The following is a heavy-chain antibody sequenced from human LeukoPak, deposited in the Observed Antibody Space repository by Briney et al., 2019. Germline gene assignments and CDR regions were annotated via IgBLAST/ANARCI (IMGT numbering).Heavy chain of an antibody. CDR3: ARVRSDCSSTSCYTLDAGGYYYYYYMDV. Sequence: SETLSLTCTVSGGSISSGSYYWSWIRQPAGKGLEWIGRIYTSGSTNYNPSLKSRVTISVDTSKNQFSLKLSSVTAADTAVYYCARVRSDCSSTSCYTLDAGGYYYYYYMDVWGKGTTVTVSS. CDR1: GGSISSGSYY. J-gene: IGHJ6*03. CDR2: IYTSGST. V-gene: IGHV4-61*02. D-gene: IGHD2-2*02.